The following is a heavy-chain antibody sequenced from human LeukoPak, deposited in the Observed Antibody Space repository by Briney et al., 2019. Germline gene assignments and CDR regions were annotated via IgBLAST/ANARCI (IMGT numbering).Heavy chain of an antibody. D-gene: IGHD3-16*02. CDR1: GYTFTGYY. Sequence: ASVKVSCKASGYTFTGYYMHWVRQAPGQGLEWMGWINPNSDGTNYAQKFQGRVTMTRDTSISTAYMELCRLRSDDTAVYYCAREYYDYVWGSYRYTVYYFDYWGQGTLVTVSS. V-gene: IGHV1-2*02. J-gene: IGHJ4*02. CDR3: AREYYDYVWGSYRYTVYYFDY. CDR2: INPNSDGT.